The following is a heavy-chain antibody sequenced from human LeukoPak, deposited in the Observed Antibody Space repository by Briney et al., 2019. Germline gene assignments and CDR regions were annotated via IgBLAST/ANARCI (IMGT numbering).Heavy chain of an antibody. J-gene: IGHJ4*02. D-gene: IGHD1-1*01. V-gene: IGHV5-51*01. CDR3: AGRGTGTTLAFDY. CDR1: GSTFTTYW. CDR2: IYPADSDT. Sequence: GESLQISCKVSGSTFTTYWIGWVRPMPGKGLEWMGVIYPADSDTRYSPSFQGQVTISVDKSISTAYLQWSSLKASDTAIYYCAGRGTGTTLAFDYWGQGTLVTVSS.